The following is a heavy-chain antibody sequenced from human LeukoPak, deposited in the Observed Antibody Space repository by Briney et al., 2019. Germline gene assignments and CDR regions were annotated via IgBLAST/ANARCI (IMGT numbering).Heavy chain of an antibody. D-gene: IGHD3-10*01. V-gene: IGHV3-23*01. CDR2: ISGSGGST. Sequence: GGSLRLSCATSGFTFSSYAMSWVRQAPGKGLEWVSAISGSGGSTYYADSVKGRFTISRDNSKNMLYLQMNSLRAEDTAVYYCARTYYYGSGSWNYFDYWGQGTLVTVSS. CDR3: ARTYYYGSGSWNYFDY. CDR1: GFTFSSYA. J-gene: IGHJ4*02.